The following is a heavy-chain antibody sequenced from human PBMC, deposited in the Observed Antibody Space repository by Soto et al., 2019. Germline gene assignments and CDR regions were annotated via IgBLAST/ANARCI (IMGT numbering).Heavy chain of an antibody. CDR3: ARTFYYGSGTSDY. D-gene: IGHD3-10*01. Sequence: SSETLSLTCPVSGGSIRSGDSYWTWIRQHPGTGLEWIGYIYYTGSAYYNPSLKSRVTISVDTSRSQFSLKLSSVTAADTAVYYCARTFYYGSGTSDYWGQGTLVTVSS. CDR1: GGSIRSGDSY. CDR2: IYYTGSA. J-gene: IGHJ4*02. V-gene: IGHV4-31*03.